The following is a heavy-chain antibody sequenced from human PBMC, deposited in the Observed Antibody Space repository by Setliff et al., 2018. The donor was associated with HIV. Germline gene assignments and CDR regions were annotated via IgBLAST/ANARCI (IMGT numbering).Heavy chain of an antibody. V-gene: IGHV3-30*06. CDR3: ARSVIGYYYYGMDV. CDR2: ISYDGSNK. Sequence: GGSLRLSCLASGFTFSTYGIHWVRQAPGKGLEWVAVISYDGSNKYYADSVKGRFTISRDNSKNTLYLQMNSLRAEDTAVYYCARSVIGYYYYGMDVWGQGTLVTVSS. J-gene: IGHJ6*02. CDR1: GFTFSTYG. D-gene: IGHD3-10*01.